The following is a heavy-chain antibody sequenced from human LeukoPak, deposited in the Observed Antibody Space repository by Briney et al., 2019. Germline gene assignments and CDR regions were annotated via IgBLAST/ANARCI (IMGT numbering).Heavy chain of an antibody. CDR3: ARGYCSSASCYTYYFYY. D-gene: IGHD2-2*02. Sequence: ASVKVSCKASGYTFTSYDINWVRQATGQGLEWMGWMNPNSGNTGYAQKFQGRVTITRNTSISTAYMELSSLRSEDTAVYFCARGYCSSASCYTYYFYYWGQGTLVTVSS. J-gene: IGHJ4*02. CDR2: MNPNSGNT. CDR1: GYTFTSYD. V-gene: IGHV1-8*03.